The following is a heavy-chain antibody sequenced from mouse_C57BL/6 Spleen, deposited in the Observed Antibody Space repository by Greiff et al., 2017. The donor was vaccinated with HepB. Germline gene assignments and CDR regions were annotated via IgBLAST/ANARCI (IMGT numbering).Heavy chain of an antibody. V-gene: IGHV5-16*01. Sequence: EVQLVESEGGLVQPGSSMKLSCTASGFTFSDYYMAWVRQVPEKGLEWVANINYDGSSTYYLDSLKSRFIISRDNAKNILYLQMSSLKSEDTATYYCARGDYYGSPFYWYFDVWGTGTTVTVSS. CDR3: ARGDYYGSPFYWYFDV. J-gene: IGHJ1*03. CDR1: GFTFSDYY. D-gene: IGHD1-1*01. CDR2: INYDGSST.